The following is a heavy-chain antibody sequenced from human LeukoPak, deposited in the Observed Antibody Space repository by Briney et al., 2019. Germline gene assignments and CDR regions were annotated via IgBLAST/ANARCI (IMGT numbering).Heavy chain of an antibody. CDR1: GFTFSSYA. D-gene: IGHD2-2*02. Sequence: GGSLRLSCAASGFTFSSYAMSWVRQAPGKGLEWVSAISGSGGSTYYADSVKGRFTISRDNSKNTLYLQMNSLRAEDTALYYCVYCSSSSCYKTGNYFDSWGQGTPVTVSS. CDR2: ISGSGGST. J-gene: IGHJ4*02. CDR3: VYCSSSSCYKTGNYFDS. V-gene: IGHV3-23*01.